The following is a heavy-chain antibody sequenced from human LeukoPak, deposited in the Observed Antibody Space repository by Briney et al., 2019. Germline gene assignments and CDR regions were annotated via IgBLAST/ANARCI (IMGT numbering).Heavy chain of an antibody. Sequence: GGSLRLSCAASGFTLSRYWMSWVRQAPGKGLEWVANINEDGGERHYVDTVKGRFTISRDNAKNSLYLQMNSLRAEDTAVYYCARGGNLENWGRGTLITVSS. J-gene: IGHJ4*02. CDR2: INEDGGER. V-gene: IGHV3-7*01. CDR3: ARGGNLEN. CDR1: GFTLSRYW. D-gene: IGHD1-14*01.